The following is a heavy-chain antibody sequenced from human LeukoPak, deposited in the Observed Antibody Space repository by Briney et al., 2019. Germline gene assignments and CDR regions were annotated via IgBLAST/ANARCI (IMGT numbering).Heavy chain of an antibody. J-gene: IGHJ6*03. V-gene: IGHV4-34*01. CDR1: GGSFSGYY. D-gene: IGHD2-2*01. CDR2: INHSGRT. Sequence: SETLSLTCAVSGGSFSGYYWSWIRQPPGKGLDGIGEINHSGRTNDNTSLKSRVTMSIDTSKNQFSLNLTSVTAADTAVYYCARAGVVAYHLYYFHMDVWGKGTTVTVYS. CDR3: ARAGVVAYHLYYFHMDV.